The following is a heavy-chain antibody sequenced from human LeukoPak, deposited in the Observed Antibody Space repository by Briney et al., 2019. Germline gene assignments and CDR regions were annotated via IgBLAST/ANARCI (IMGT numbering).Heavy chain of an antibody. CDR1: GFTFSSYS. CDR3: ARDIDYYDSSGYKKSNYYYYMDV. D-gene: IGHD3-22*01. CDR2: ISSSSSYI. V-gene: IGHV3-21*01. Sequence: GGSLRLSCAASGFTFSSYSMNWVRQAPGKGLEWVSSISSSSSYIYYADSVKGRFTISRDNAKNSLYLQMNSLRAEDTAVYYCARDIDYYDSSGYKKSNYYYYMDVWGKGTMVTVSS. J-gene: IGHJ6*03.